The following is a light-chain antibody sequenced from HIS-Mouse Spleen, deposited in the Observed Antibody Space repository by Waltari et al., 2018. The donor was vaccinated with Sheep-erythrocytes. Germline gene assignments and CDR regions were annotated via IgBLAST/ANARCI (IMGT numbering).Light chain of an antibody. CDR3: QQYDNLPLT. Sequence: DIQMTQSPSSLSASVGDRVTITCQASQDISTYLNWYQQKPGKAPKLLIYDASKLETGVPSRFSGSGSGTDFTFTISSLQPEDIATYYCQQYDNLPLTFGGGTKVEIK. J-gene: IGKJ4*01. CDR1: QDISTY. CDR2: DAS. V-gene: IGKV1-33*01.